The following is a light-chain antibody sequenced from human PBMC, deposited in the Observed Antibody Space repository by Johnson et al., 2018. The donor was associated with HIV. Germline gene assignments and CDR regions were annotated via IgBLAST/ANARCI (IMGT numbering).Light chain of an antibody. J-gene: IGLJ1*01. Sequence: QSVLTQPPSVSGAPGQRVTISCTGSSSNIGAGYDVHWYQQFPGTAPKLVIYGNDNRPSGVPERFSGSKSGTSASLALTGLQAEDEADYYCQSYDNALSGAKVFGTGTKVTVL. V-gene: IGLV1-40*01. CDR2: GND. CDR1: SSNIGAGYD. CDR3: QSYDNALSGAKV.